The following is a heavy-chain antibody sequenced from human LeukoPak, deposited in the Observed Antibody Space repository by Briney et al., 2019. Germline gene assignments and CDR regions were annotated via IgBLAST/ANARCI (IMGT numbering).Heavy chain of an antibody. J-gene: IGHJ6*02. CDR3: ARHSEYCSGGSCYSEGGYYYYGMDV. CDR1: GSRFTRYW. V-gene: IGHV5-51*01. D-gene: IGHD2-15*01. Sequence: GESLQISSKGSGSRFTRYWIGWVRQIPGQGLEWMGIISPGDADTSSSPSFQGQVTISADKSISTAYLQWSSLKASDTAMYYCARHSEYCSGGSCYSEGGYYYYGMDVWGQGTTVTVSS. CDR2: ISPGDADT.